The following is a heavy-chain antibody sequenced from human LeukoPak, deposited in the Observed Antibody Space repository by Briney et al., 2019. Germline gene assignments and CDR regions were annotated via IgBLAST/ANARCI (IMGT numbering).Heavy chain of an antibody. V-gene: IGHV4-59*01. CDR3: ARAPPRRCPGNDCYPIFDF. CDR2: MKFNAKT. J-gene: IGHJ4*02. CDR1: GDSIISSY. D-gene: IGHD2-21*02. Sequence: TLSLTCTVSGDSIISSYWSWIRQPPGKGLEWIAYMKFNAKTDYNPPLKSRVTISLDTSKNQFSLILNSVTTADTAVYYCARAPPRRCPGNDCYPIFDFWGQGSLDSVSS.